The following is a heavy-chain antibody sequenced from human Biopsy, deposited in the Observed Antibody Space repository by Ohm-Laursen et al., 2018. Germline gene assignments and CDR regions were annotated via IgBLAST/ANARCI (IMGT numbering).Heavy chain of an antibody. D-gene: IGHD6-19*01. CDR2: INPSGSTT. CDR3: ARNTGWYGDLYYFDY. CDR1: GYTLTELS. Sequence: ASVKVSCKVSGYTLTELSMHWVRQAPGQGLEWMGMINPSGSTTSYPQIFQGRVTMTRGTSKSTVYMELSSMRSPDTAVYFCARNTGWYGDLYYFDYWGQGTLVTVSS. J-gene: IGHJ4*02. V-gene: IGHV1-46*01.